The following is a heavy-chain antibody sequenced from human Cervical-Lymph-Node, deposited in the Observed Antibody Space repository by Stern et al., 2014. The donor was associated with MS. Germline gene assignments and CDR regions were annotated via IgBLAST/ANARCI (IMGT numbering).Heavy chain of an antibody. CDR3: ARDFDGYGMDV. J-gene: IGHJ6*02. D-gene: IGHD4-17*01. CDR2: IYYSGRT. V-gene: IGHV4-59*01. CDR1: GGSISRYY. Sequence: VQLVESGPGLVRASETLSLACTLSGGSISRYYWSWIRQSPGKGLEWIGYIYYSGRTKYNPSLKSRVTMSVDLSKKQFSLKVSSVTADDTAVYFCARDFDGYGMDVWGQGTTVTVSS.